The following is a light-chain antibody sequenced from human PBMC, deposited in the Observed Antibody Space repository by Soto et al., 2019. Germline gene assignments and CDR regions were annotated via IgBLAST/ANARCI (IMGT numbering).Light chain of an antibody. V-gene: IGLV2-14*01. CDR1: SSDVGGYNY. Sequence: QSVLTQPPSVSGSHGQSITISCTGTSSDVGGYNYVSWYQQHPGKAPKLMIYDVSNRPSGVSNRFSGSKSGNTASLTISGLQAEDEADYYCSSYTSSSTLGVFGTGTKVTVL. J-gene: IGLJ1*01. CDR3: SSYTSSSTLGV. CDR2: DVS.